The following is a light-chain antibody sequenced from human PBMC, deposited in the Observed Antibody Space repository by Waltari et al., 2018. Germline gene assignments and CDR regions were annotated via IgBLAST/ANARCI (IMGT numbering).Light chain of an antibody. CDR3: QTGGHGTWV. Sequence: QLVLTQSPSASASLGASVKLTCTLSSGHSSNVIAWHQQQSEKGPRYLMKVNSDGSHSKGEDIPDRFSGSSSGAERYLTISSVQSEDEADYYCQTGGHGTWVFGGGTKLTVL. CDR1: SGHSSNV. V-gene: IGLV4-69*01. CDR2: VNSDGSH. J-gene: IGLJ3*02.